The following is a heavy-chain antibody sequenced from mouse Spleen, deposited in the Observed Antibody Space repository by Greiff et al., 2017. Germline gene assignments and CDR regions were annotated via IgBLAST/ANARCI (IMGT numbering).Heavy chain of an antibody. CDR2: IYPRSGNT. J-gene: IGHJ2*01. D-gene: IGHD2-2*01. V-gene: IGHV1-81*01. CDR1: GYTFTSYG. Sequence: QVQLQQSGAELARPGASVKLSCKASGYTFTSYGISWVKQRTGQGLEWIGEIYPRSGNTYYNEKFKGKATLTADKSSSTAYMELRSLTSEDSAVYFCAIGYDDSFDYWGQGTTLTVSS. CDR3: AIGYDDSFDY.